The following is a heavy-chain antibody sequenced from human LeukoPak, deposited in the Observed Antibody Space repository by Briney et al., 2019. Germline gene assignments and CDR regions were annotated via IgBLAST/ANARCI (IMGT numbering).Heavy chain of an antibody. V-gene: IGHV3-23*01. CDR3: AKDDAWLQYGD. CDR2: FRGSGAAT. D-gene: IGHD5-24*01. Sequence: GGSVRLPCGVCGFLYSIYAVHGVRQATGKALKGVSGFRGSGAATFYADSVKGRFTISRDNSKGTVYLQMNSLRPEDTAVYYCAKDDAWLQYGDWGRGTLVTVSS. J-gene: IGHJ4*02. CDR1: GFLYSIYA.